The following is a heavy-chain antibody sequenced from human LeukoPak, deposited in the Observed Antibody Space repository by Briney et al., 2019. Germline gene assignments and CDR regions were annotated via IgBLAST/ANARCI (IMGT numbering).Heavy chain of an antibody. J-gene: IGHJ4*02. CDR1: GFTFSSYG. D-gene: IGHD3-22*01. CDR2: ISYFVSNK. CDR3: AKGDYYYDSSGYAPVEY. Sequence: GGTLRLSCAVSGFTFSSYGMHWVRQAPGKGLEWVAVISYFVSNKYYANSVKGRFTISRDNSNNTLYLQMNKLRAEDTAVYDRAKGDYYYDSSGYAPVEYWVQ. V-gene: IGHV3-30*18.